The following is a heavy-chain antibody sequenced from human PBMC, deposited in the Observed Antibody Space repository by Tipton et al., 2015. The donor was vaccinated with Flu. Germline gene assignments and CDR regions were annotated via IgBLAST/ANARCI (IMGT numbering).Heavy chain of an antibody. CDR1: GDSIRSSNYY. CDR3: ARRDYSNYVSEPKNWFDP. J-gene: IGHJ5*02. Sequence: TLSLTCGVSGDSIRSSNYYWGWIRQPPGKGLEWIGNVHQAGSTYYNPSLRSRVAISLDRPKNQFSLRLTSVTAADTAVYYCARRDYSNYVSEPKNWFDPWGQGTLVTVSS. V-gene: IGHV4-38-2*01. CDR2: VHQAGST. D-gene: IGHD4-11*01.